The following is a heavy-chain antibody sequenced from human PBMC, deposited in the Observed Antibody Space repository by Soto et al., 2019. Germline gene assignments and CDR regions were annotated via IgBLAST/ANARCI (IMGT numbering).Heavy chain of an antibody. V-gene: IGHV4-31*03. Sequence: QVQLQESGPGLVKPSQTLSLTCTVSGGSISSGGYYWSWIRQHPGKGLEWIGYIYYSGSTYYNPSLKSRVTISVDTSKTQCSLKLSSVTAADTAVYYCARDNNRYCSSTSCSYFDYWGQGTLVTVSS. CDR3: ARDNNRYCSSTSCSYFDY. J-gene: IGHJ4*02. CDR1: GGSISSGGYY. D-gene: IGHD2-2*01. CDR2: IYYSGST.